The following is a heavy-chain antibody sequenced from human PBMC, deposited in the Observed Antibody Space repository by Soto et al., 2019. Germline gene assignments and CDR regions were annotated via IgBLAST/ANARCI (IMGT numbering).Heavy chain of an antibody. CDR1: DFTCSSYW. J-gene: IGHJ4*02. Sequence: GGSLRLSCAACDFTCSSYWMSWVRQAPGKGREWVANIKQDGSEKYYVDSVKGRFTISRDNAKNSLYLQMNSLRAEDTAAYYCAIQIAVRRREPYYFDYWGQGTLVTVSS. V-gene: IGHV3-7*03. CDR3: AIQIAVRRREPYYFDY. D-gene: IGHD6-6*01. CDR2: IKQDGSEK.